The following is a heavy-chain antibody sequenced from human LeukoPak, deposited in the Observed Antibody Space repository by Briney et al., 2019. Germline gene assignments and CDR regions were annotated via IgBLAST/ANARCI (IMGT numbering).Heavy chain of an antibody. Sequence: ASVKVSCKASGYTFTGYYMHWVRQAPGQGLEWMGWINTNTGNPTYAQGFTGRFVFSLDTSVSTAYLQISSLKAEDTAVYYCASFRHSSSGWRRFDYWGQGTLVTVSS. CDR3: ASFRHSSSGWRRFDY. CDR1: GYTFTGYY. CDR2: INTNTGNP. V-gene: IGHV7-4-1*02. J-gene: IGHJ4*02. D-gene: IGHD6-19*01.